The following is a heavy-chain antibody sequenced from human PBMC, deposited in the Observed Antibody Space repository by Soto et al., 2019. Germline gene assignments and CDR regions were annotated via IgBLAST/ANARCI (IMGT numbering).Heavy chain of an antibody. CDR1: GFTFDDYA. Sequence: LRLSCAASGFTFDDYAMHWVRQAPGKGLEWVSGISWNSGSIGYADSVKGRFTISRDNAKNSLYMQMNSLYTEDTGVYYCTTDSYSTMIEVRFDYWGHGTLVTVSS. D-gene: IGHD3-22*01. CDR3: TTDSYSTMIEVRFDY. CDR2: ISWNSGSI. V-gene: IGHV3-9*01. J-gene: IGHJ4*01.